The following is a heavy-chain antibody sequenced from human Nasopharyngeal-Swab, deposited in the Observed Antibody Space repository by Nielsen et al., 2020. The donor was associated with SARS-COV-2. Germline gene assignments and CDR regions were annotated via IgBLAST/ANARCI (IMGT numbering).Heavy chain of an antibody. CDR2: ISSSGTTI. D-gene: IGHD3-22*01. V-gene: IGHV3-48*03. CDR3: ATDYYDSSGAHGVFDY. J-gene: IGHJ4*02. CDR1: GFTFSSYE. Sequence: GGSLRLSCAASGFTFSSYEMNWVRQAPGKGLEWLSYISSSGTTIYYADSVKGRFTISRDNAKNSLYLQMNSLRAEDTAVYYCATDYYDSSGAHGVFDYWGQGTLVTVSS.